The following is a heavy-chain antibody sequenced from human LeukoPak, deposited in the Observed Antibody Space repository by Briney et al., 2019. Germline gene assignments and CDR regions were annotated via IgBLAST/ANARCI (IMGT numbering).Heavy chain of an antibody. J-gene: IGHJ5*02. Sequence: SETLSLTCTVSGYSISSGYYWGWIRQPPGKGLEWIGNIYYSGRTYYNPSLESRVSISVDTSKNQFSLSLPSVTAADTAVYYCARDASLVRGVTWFDPWGQGTLVTVSS. CDR3: ARDASLVRGVTWFDP. V-gene: IGHV4-38-2*02. CDR1: GYSISSGYY. CDR2: IYYSGRT. D-gene: IGHD3-10*01.